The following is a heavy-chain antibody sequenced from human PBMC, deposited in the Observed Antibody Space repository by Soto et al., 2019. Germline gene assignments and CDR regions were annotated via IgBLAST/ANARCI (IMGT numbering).Heavy chain of an antibody. Sequence: SLKISCKGSGYSFTSYWIGWVRQMPGKGLEWMGIIYPGDSDTRYSPSFQGQVTISADKSIGTAYLQWSSLKASDTAMYYCYIPHIDYDIRTGPNPTAYWDQGTLLTVSS. CDR2: IYPGDSDT. V-gene: IGHV5-51*01. J-gene: IGHJ4*02. D-gene: IGHD3-9*01. CDR3: YIPHIDYDIRTGPNPTAY. CDR1: GYSFTSYW.